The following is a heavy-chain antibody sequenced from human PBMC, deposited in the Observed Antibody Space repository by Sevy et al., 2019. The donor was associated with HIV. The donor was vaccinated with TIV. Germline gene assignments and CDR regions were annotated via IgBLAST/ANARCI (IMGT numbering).Heavy chain of an antibody. CDR1: GFTFSSYA. D-gene: IGHD2-15*01. Sequence: GGSLRLSCAASGFTFSSYAMHWVRQAPGKGLEWVAVISYDGSNKYYADSVKGRFTISRDNSKNTLYMQMNSLRAEETAVYYCARDRSMRYCSGGSCYSSHYGMDVWGQGTTVTVSS. V-gene: IGHV3-30*04. CDR2: ISYDGSNK. CDR3: ARDRSMRYCSGGSCYSSHYGMDV. J-gene: IGHJ6*02.